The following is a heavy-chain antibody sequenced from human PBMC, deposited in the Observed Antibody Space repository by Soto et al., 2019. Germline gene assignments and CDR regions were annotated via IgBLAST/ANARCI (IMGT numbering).Heavy chain of an antibody. V-gene: IGHV4-34*01. J-gene: IGHJ6*02. CDR1: GGSFSGYY. CDR2: IKHSGST. CDR3: ARDNTRLVGMDV. D-gene: IGHD1-20*01. Sequence: SETLSLTCAVYGGSFSGYYWSWIRQPPGKGLEWIGEIKHSGSTNYNTALKSRVTISVDTSKNQFSLKLSSVTAADTAVYYCARDNTRLVGMDVWGQGTTVTVSS.